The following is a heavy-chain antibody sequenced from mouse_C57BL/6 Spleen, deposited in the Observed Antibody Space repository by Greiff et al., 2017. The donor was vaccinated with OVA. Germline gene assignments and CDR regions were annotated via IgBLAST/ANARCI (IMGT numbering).Heavy chain of an antibody. J-gene: IGHJ4*01. CDR1: GYAFTNYL. V-gene: IGHV1-54*01. D-gene: IGHD1-1*01. CDR2: INPGSGGT. Sequence: QVQLKQSGAELVRPGTSVKVSCKASGYAFTNYLIEWVKQRPGQGLEWIGVINPGSGGTNYNEKFKGKATLTADKSSSTAYMQLSSLTSEDSAVYLCARSEGTNYGGYAMDYWGQGTSVTVSS. CDR3: ARSEGTNYGGYAMDY.